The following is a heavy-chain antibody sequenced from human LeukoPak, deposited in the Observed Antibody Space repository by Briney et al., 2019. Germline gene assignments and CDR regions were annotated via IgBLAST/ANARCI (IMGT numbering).Heavy chain of an antibody. Sequence: PETLSLTCTFSGGSISSSSYYWGWIRQPPGKGLEWIGSIYYSGSTSYNPSLKSRVTISVDTSKNQFSLKLSSVTAADTAVYYCARLSYEGLDYWGQGTLVTVSS. D-gene: IGHD3-22*01. CDR1: GGSISSSSYY. CDR3: ARLSYEGLDY. V-gene: IGHV4-39*01. CDR2: IYYSGST. J-gene: IGHJ4*02.